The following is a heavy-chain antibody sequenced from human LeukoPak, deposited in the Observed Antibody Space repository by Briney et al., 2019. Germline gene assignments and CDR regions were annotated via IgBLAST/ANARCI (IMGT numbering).Heavy chain of an antibody. D-gene: IGHD4-11*01. CDR1: GGSFSGYY. J-gene: IGHJ3*02. CDR2: INHSGST. CDR3: ARDYGNYINAFDI. Sequence: SETLSLTCAVYGGSFSGYYWSWIRQPPGKGLEWIGEINHSGSTNYNPSLKSRVTISVDTSKNQFSLQLNSVTPEDTAVYYCARDYGNYINAFDIWGQGTMVTVSS. V-gene: IGHV4-34*01.